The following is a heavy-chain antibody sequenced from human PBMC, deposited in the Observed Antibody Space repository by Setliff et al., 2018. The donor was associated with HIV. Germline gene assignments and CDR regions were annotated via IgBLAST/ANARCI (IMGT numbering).Heavy chain of an antibody. CDR1: GFTVSSNY. D-gene: IGHD3-10*01. V-gene: IGHV3-53*01. CDR3: AQAQTSVSGSYYQYLQH. J-gene: IGHJ1*01. CDR2: IYSGDNT. Sequence: LRLSCAASGFTVSSNYMSWVRQAPGKGLEWVSVIYSGDNTPYADSVKGRFTISRNNSKNTLYLRMNSLRAEDTAVYYCAQAQTSVSGSYYQYLQHWGQGTLVTVSS.